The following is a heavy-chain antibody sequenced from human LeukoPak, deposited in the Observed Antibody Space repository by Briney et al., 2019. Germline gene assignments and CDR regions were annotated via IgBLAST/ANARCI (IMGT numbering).Heavy chain of an antibody. D-gene: IGHD6-13*01. V-gene: IGHV1-18*01. CDR1: GYTFTSYG. CDR2: ISAYNGNT. Sequence: ASVKVSCKASGYTFTSYGISWVRQAPGQGLEWMGWISAYNGNTNYAQKLQGRVTMTTDTSTSTAYMELRSLRSDDTAVYYCASARHDSSRWYYWFDPWGQGTLVTVSS. CDR3: ASARHDSSRWYYWFDP. J-gene: IGHJ5*02.